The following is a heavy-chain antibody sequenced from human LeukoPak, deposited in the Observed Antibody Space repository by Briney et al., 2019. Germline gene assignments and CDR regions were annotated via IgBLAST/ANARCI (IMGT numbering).Heavy chain of an antibody. CDR2: INSDGSDT. J-gene: IGHJ5*01. Sequence: GGSLRLSCAASGFTFSTNSMNWVRQAPGKGLEWVSRINSDGSDTNYADSVKGRFTISRDNAKNTVYLQMNSLRVEDTAVYYCARGSHHFDSWGQGTLVTVSS. CDR3: ARGSHHFDS. CDR1: GFTFSTNS. V-gene: IGHV3-74*01.